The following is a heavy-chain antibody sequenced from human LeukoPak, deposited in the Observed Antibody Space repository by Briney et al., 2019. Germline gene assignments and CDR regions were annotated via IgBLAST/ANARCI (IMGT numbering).Heavy chain of an antibody. CDR2: ISSNGGST. CDR1: GFTFSSYA. D-gene: IGHD3-10*01. CDR3: ARETTYYYGSGSNLRRTNWFDP. Sequence: GGSLRLSCAASGFTFSSYAMHWVRQAPGKGLEYVSAISSNGGSTYYANSVKGRFTISRDNSKNTLYLQMGSLRAEDMAVYYCARETTYYYGSGSNLRRTNWFDPWGQGTLVTVSS. J-gene: IGHJ5*02. V-gene: IGHV3-64*01.